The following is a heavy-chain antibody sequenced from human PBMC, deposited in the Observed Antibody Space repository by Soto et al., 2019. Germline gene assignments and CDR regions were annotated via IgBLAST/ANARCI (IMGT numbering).Heavy chain of an antibody. V-gene: IGHV3-30*18. CDR1: GFIFTNYG. D-gene: IGHD3-3*02. J-gene: IGHJ4*02. CDR2: VSYDGSNK. CDR3: AKDHGYGHFFGYFDY. Sequence: GGSLRLSCAASGFIFTNYGMHWVRQAPGKGLEWVAVVSYDGSNKYEADSVEGRFTISRDNSKSTLYLQMNSLRAEDTAVYYCAKDHGYGHFFGYFDYWGQGTPVTVSS.